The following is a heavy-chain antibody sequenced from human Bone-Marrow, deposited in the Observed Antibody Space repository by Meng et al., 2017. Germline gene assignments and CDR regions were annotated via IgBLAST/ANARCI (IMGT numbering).Heavy chain of an antibody. Sequence: QLQLQESGPGLVKPSGTLDLTRAVSGGSIGSTNWWSWVRQPPGKGLEWIGEIYHSGNTNYNPSLKSRVTISVDKSKNQFSLKLSPVTAADTAVYYCARHMGSGNYLFEYWGKGTLVTVSS. CDR3: ARHMGSGNYLFEY. J-gene: IGHJ4*02. D-gene: IGHD4-23*01. CDR1: GGSIGSTNW. CDR2: IYHSGNT. V-gene: IGHV4-4*02.